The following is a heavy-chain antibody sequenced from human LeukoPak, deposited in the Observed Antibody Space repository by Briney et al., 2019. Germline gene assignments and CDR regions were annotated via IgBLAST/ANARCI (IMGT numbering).Heavy chain of an antibody. CDR3: ASTVGGSGTYYNDH. J-gene: IGHJ4*02. CDR2: IWYDGSDK. D-gene: IGHD3-10*01. Sequence: GGSLRLSCAASGFTFSRYGMHWVRQAPGKGLEWVAIIWYDGSDKYYADSVKGRFTISRDNSKNTLYLQMNSLRVDDTAVYYCASTVGGSGTYYNDHWGQGTLVSVSS. V-gene: IGHV3-33*08. CDR1: GFTFSRYG.